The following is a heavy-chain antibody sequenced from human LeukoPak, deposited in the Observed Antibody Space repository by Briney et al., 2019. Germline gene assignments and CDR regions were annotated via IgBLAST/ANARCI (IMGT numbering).Heavy chain of an antibody. Sequence: GGSLRLSCAASGFTFSSYAMHWGRQAPGKGLEWVAVISYDGSNKYYADSVKGRFTISRDNSKNTLYLQMNSLRAEDTAVYYCARGRGGRIAAAGFYGMDVWGQGTTVTVSS. V-gene: IGHV3-30-3*01. CDR1: GFTFSSYA. J-gene: IGHJ6*02. D-gene: IGHD6-13*01. CDR3: ARGRGGRIAAAGFYGMDV. CDR2: ISYDGSNK.